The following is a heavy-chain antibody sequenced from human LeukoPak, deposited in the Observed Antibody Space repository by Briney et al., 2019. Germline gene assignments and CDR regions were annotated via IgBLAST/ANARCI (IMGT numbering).Heavy chain of an antibody. CDR3: ARRPSGDWYGSSYFDY. Sequence: GESLKISCKGSGYSFPIYWIAWVRQLPGKGLEWMGIIYPDDSETRYSPSFQGQVTFSVDRSINTAYLQWSSLKASDTAIYYCARRPSGDWYGSSYFDYWGQGTLVTVSS. J-gene: IGHJ4*02. V-gene: IGHV5-51*01. CDR1: GYSFPIYW. CDR2: IYPDDSET. D-gene: IGHD6-19*01.